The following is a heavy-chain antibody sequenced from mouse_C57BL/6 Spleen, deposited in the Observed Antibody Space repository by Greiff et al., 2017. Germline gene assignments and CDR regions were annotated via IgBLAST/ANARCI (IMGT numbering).Heavy chain of an antibody. CDR1: GYAFSSYW. D-gene: IGHD1-1*01. V-gene: IGHV1-80*01. J-gene: IGHJ1*03. Sequence: VMLQQSGAELVKPGASVKISCKASGYAFSSYWMNWVKQRPGKGLEWIGQIYPGDGDTNYNGKFKGKATLTADKSSSTAYMQLSSLTSEDSAVYFCARSGYYGSSYGYFDVWGTGTTVTVSS. CDR2: IYPGDGDT. CDR3: ARSGYYGSSYGYFDV.